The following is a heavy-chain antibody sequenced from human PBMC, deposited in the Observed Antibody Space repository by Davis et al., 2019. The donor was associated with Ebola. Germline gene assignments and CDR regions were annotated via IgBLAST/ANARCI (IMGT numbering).Heavy chain of an antibody. CDR3: TADYYDSSGLTDY. CDR1: GFTFSGSA. D-gene: IGHD3-22*01. J-gene: IGHJ4*02. Sequence: GESLKISCAASGFTFSGSAMHWVRQASGKGLEWVGRIRSKANSYATAYAASVKGRFTISRDDSKNTAYLQMNSLKTEDTAVYYCTADYYDSSGLTDYWGQGTLVTVSS. V-gene: IGHV3-73*01. CDR2: IRSKANSYAT.